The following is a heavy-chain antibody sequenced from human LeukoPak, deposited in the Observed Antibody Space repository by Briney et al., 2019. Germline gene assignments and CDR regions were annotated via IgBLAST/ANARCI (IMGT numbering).Heavy chain of an antibody. Sequence: EASVKVSCKASGGTFSSYAISWVRQAPGQGLEWMGRIIPICGTANYAQKFQGRVTMTTEESPSPAYLELSSLRSEDTAVYYCAGYCSGGSCYGGYYFDYWGQGTLVTVSS. CDR1: GGTFSSYA. CDR2: IIPICGTA. D-gene: IGHD2-15*01. J-gene: IGHJ4*02. V-gene: IGHV1-69*05. CDR3: AGYCSGGSCYGGYYFDY.